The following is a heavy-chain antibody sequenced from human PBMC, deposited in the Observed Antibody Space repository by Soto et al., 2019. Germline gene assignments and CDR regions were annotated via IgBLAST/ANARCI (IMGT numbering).Heavy chain of an antibody. D-gene: IGHD2-2*01. V-gene: IGHV4-30-4*01. CDR2: IYYSGNT. Sequence: QVQLQESGPGLVKPSQTLSLTCTVSGGSISSGGSYWGWIRQPPGKGLEWIGYIYYSGNTYFNPSLKSRVTLSVDTSKNQFYLNLSSVTAADTAVYYCVRYCSTTKCPFDYWGQGTLVTVSS. J-gene: IGHJ4*02. CDR3: VRYCSTTKCPFDY. CDR1: GGSISSGGSY.